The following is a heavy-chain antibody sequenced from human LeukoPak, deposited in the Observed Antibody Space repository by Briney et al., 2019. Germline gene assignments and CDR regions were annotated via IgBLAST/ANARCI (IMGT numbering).Heavy chain of an antibody. J-gene: IGHJ4*02. CDR1: GFTFSSCA. V-gene: IGHV3-30*02. CDR3: ARGNN. Sequence: GGSLRLSCAASGFTFSSCAMHWVRQAPGKGLEWVAFIRYDGSNKYYADSVKGRFTISRDNAKNSLYLQMNSLRAEDTAVYYCARGNNWGRGTLVTVSS. CDR2: IRYDGSNK.